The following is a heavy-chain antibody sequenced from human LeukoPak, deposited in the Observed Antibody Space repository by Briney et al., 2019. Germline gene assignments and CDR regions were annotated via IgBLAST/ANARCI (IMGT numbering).Heavy chain of an antibody. CDR3: ARFAPVVPAARSYYFDY. D-gene: IGHD2-2*01. J-gene: IGHJ4*02. Sequence: SETLSLTCTVSGGSISSYYWSWIRQPPGKGLEWIGYIYYSGSTNYNPSLKSRVTISVDKSKNQFSLKLSSVTAADTAVYYCARFAPVVPAARSYYFDYWGQGTLVTVSS. V-gene: IGHV4-59*12. CDR2: IYYSGST. CDR1: GGSISSYY.